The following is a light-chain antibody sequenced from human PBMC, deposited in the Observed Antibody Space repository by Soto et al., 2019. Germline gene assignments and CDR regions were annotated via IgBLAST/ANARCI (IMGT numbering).Light chain of an antibody. CDR2: GNR. Sequence: QSVLTQPPSVSGAPGQRVTISCTGNSSNLGAGYDVHWYQQLPGAAPKLVIFGNRNRPSGVPERFSGSKSGNTASLTISGLQVEDEAEYFCGSFTTSRIWVFGGGTKLTVL. CDR3: GSFTTSRIWV. J-gene: IGLJ3*02. CDR1: SSNLGAGYD. V-gene: IGLV1-40*01.